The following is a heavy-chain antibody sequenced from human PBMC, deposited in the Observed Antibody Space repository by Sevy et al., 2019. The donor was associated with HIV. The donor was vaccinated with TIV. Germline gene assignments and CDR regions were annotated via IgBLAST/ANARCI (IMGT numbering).Heavy chain of an antibody. D-gene: IGHD3-10*01. Sequence: SETLSLTCSVSGGSINNPDFNWSWVRQPPGRGLEWIGYVYYSGNTYYSPSVKPRASLSIDTSKNQFSLDLHSVTAADTAVYYWTGVRGPFGWSDPWGQGTLVTVSS. J-gene: IGHJ5*02. CDR2: VYYSGNT. CDR1: GGSINNPDFN. V-gene: IGHV4-30-4*01. CDR3: TGVRGPFGWSDP.